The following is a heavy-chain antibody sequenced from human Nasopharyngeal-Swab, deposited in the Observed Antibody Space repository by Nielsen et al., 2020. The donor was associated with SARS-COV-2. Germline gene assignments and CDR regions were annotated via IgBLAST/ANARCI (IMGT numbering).Heavy chain of an antibody. Sequence: VSQMPGKGLEWVSYISSSSSTIYYADSVKGRFTISRDNAKNSLYLQMNSLRAEDTAVYYCARDIITGTIVGAFDIWGQGTMVTVSS. V-gene: IGHV3-48*01. CDR3: ARDIITGTIVGAFDI. D-gene: IGHD1-7*01. J-gene: IGHJ3*02. CDR2: ISSSSSTI.